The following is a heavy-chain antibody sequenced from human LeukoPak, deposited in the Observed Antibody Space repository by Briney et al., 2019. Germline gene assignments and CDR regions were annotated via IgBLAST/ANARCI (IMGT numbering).Heavy chain of an antibody. J-gene: IGHJ4*02. CDR2: IYYSGST. V-gene: IGHV4-59*01. CDR3: ASMYSSSWFFDY. D-gene: IGHD6-13*01. Sequence: SETLSLTCTVSGGSIGSYYWSWIRQPPGKGLEWIGYIYYSGSTNYNPSLKSRVTISVDTSKNQFSLKLSSVTAADTAVYYCASMYSSSWFFDYWGQGTLVTVSS. CDR1: GGSIGSYY.